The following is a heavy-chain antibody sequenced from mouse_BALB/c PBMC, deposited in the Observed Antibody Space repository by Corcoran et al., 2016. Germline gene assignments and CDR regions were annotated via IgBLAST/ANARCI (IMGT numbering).Heavy chain of an antibody. CDR2: INTYTGEP. V-gene: IGHV9-3-1*01. Sequence: QNQLVQSGPELEKPGETVKISCKASGYTFTNYGMNWVKQAPGKGLKWMGWINTYTGEPTYDDDFKGRLAFSLETSASTAYLQINNLKNEDTATYFCAREPRAMDYWGQGTSVTVSS. J-gene: IGHJ4*01. CDR3: AREPRAMDY. CDR1: GYTFTNYG.